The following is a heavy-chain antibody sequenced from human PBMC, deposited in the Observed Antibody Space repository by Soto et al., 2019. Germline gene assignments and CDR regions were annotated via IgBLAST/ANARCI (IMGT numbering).Heavy chain of an antibody. Sequence: EVQLVESGGGLVQPGGSLRLSCAASGFTFSSYSMNWVRQAPGKGLEWVSYISSSSSTIYYADSVKGRFTISRDNAKNSRYLQMNSLRDDDTAVYYCARGGGEWLPYNWFDPWGQGTLVTFAA. CDR1: GFTFSSYS. D-gene: IGHD3-3*01. CDR3: ARGGGEWLPYNWFDP. V-gene: IGHV3-48*02. CDR2: ISSSSSTI. J-gene: IGHJ5*02.